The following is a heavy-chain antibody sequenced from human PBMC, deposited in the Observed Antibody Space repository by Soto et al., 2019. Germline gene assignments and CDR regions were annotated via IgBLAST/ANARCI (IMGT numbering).Heavy chain of an antibody. CDR3: AKDAQLWCEGVDY. D-gene: IGHD5-18*01. CDR1: GFTFSSYW. CDR2: IKQDGSEK. V-gene: IGHV3-7*01. J-gene: IGHJ4*02. Sequence: GGSLRLSCAASGFTFSSYWMSWVRQAPGKGLEWVANIKQDGSEKYYVDSVKGRFTISRDNAKNSLYLQMNSLRAEDTAVYYCAKDAQLWCEGVDYWGQGTLVTVSS.